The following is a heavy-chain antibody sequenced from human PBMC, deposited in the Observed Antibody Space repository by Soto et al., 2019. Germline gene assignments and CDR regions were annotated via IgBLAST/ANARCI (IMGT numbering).Heavy chain of an antibody. D-gene: IGHD6-19*01. Sequence: HVTLKESGPVLGKPTETLTLTCTVSGFSLSNGKVGVSWISQPPGKALEWIEHIFSNDEKSYRTSLKSRLTISEDTSQSQVVLTMTNVDPVDTATYYCARILFGRSVAGGYFYMDVWGKGTTVTVSS. CDR2: IFSNDEK. CDR1: GFSLSNGKVG. J-gene: IGHJ6*03. CDR3: ARILFGRSVAGGYFYMDV. V-gene: IGHV2-26*01.